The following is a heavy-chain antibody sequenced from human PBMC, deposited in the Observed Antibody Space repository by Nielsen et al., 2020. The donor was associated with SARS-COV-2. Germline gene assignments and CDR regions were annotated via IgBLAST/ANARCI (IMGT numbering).Heavy chain of an antibody. CDR1: GFTSSSNW. V-gene: IGHV3-7*03. CDR2: INPDGSEK. D-gene: IGHD4-11*01. CDR3: ARDYYSNLDY. J-gene: IGHJ4*02. Sequence: GESLKISCAASGFTSSSNWMTWVRQAPGKGLEWVATINPDGSEKYYVDSVKGRFTISRDNAKNSLYMQMNSLRADDTAVYYCARDYYSNLDYWGQGTLVTVSS.